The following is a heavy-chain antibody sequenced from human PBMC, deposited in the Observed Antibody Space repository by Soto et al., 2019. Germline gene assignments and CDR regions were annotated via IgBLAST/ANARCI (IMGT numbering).Heavy chain of an antibody. D-gene: IGHD6-19*01. Sequence: PGGSLRLSCTASRFTFSTYWVHWVRQDPGKGLLWVSRINSDGSSTNYAGSVKGRFSISIVNAKNTLWLQMNSLRAVDSAVYYCASAMGGTRNALNVWGQGTMVTVSS. V-gene: IGHV3-74*01. CDR2: INSDGSST. J-gene: IGHJ3*01. CDR1: RFTFSTYW. CDR3: ASAMGGTRNALNV.